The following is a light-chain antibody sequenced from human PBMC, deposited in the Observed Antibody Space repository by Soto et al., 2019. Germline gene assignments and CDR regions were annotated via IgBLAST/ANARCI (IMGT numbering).Light chain of an antibody. V-gene: IGKV1-5*03. CDR3: QQYNSYSS. Sequence: DIQMTQSPSTLSASVGDRVTITCRASQSIGSWLAWFQQKPGKAPKVLIYKASSLESGVPSRFSGSGSGTEFTLTISXLQPDDFATYYCQQYNSYSSFGQGTKVDIK. CDR1: QSIGSW. J-gene: IGKJ1*01. CDR2: KAS.